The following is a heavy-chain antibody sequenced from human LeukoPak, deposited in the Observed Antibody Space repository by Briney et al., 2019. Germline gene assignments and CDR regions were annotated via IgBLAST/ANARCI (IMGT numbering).Heavy chain of an antibody. J-gene: IGHJ6*03. V-gene: IGHV4-39*01. D-gene: IGHD3-3*01. Sequence: SETLSLTCTVSGGSISSSSYYWGWIRQPPGKGLEWIGSIYYSGSTYYNPSLKSRVTISVDTSKNQFSLKLSSVTAADTAVYYCARIQTPYYDFWSGYYENYMDVWGKGTTVTVSS. CDR2: IYYSGST. CDR3: ARIQTPYYDFWSGYYENYMDV. CDR1: GGSISSSSYY.